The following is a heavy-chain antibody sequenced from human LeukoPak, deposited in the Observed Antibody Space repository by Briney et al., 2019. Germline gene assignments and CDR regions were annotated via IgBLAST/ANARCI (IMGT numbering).Heavy chain of an antibody. CDR3: ARERSGRSAVAGYYYYMDV. D-gene: IGHD6-19*01. CDR1: GGSFSGYY. CDR2: INHSGST. Sequence: SETLSLTCAVYGGSFSGYYWSWIRQPPGKGLEWIGEINHSGSTNYNPSLKSRVTISVDTSKNQFSLKLSSVTAADTAVYYCARERSGRSAVAGYYYYMDVWGKGTTVTVSS. V-gene: IGHV4-34*01. J-gene: IGHJ6*03.